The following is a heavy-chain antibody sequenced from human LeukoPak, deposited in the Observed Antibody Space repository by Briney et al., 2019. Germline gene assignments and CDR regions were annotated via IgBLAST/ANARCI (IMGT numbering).Heavy chain of an antibody. D-gene: IGHD4-23*01. Sequence: GGSLRLSCAASGFTFSSYAMHWVRQAPGKGLEYVSAISSNGGSTYYANSVKGGFTISRDNSKNTLYLQMGSLRAEDMAVYYCARGPIRDYGGNSGDYWGQGTLVTVSS. CDR1: GFTFSSYA. J-gene: IGHJ4*02. CDR2: ISSNGGST. V-gene: IGHV3-64*01. CDR3: ARGPIRDYGGNSGDY.